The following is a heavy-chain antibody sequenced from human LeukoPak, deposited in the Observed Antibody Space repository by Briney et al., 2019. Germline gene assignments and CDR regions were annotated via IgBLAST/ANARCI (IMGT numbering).Heavy chain of an antibody. D-gene: IGHD3-9*01. CDR3: ARVHDTTGYYHYFDS. V-gene: IGHV3-30*14. Sequence: GGSLRLSCEASGFTFSTYPMHWVRQAPDKGLEWVAMISHHGSNEYYADSVKGRFTISRDNSKNTLYLQMNTPRVEDTAIYYCARVHDTTGYYHYFDSWGQGTLVTVSS. CDR1: GFTFSTYP. CDR2: ISHHGSNE. J-gene: IGHJ4*02.